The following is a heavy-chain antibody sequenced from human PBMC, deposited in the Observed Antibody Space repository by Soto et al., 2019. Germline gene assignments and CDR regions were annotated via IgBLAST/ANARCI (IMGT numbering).Heavy chain of an antibody. CDR3: ARTGSGSYYGQYYFDY. Sequence: QVTLKESGPVLVKPTETLTLTCTVSGFSLSKARMGVSWIRQPPGKALEWLAHIFSNDEKSYSTSLKSRLTSSKNTSKSQVVLTRTSMDPVDTATYYCARTGSGSYYGQYYFDYWGQGSLVTVSS. J-gene: IGHJ4*02. V-gene: IGHV2-26*01. CDR2: IFSNDEK. CDR1: GFSLSKARMG. D-gene: IGHD1-26*01.